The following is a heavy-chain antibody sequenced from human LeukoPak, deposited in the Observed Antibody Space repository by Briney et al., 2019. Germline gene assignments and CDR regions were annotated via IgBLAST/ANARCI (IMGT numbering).Heavy chain of an antibody. Sequence: GRSLRLSCAASGFTFSSYAMHWVRQAPGKGLEWVAVISYDGSNKYYADSVKGRFTISRDNSKNTLYLQMNSLRAEDTAVYYCARDGGLDSSGPFDYWGQGTLVTVSS. CDR2: ISYDGSNK. V-gene: IGHV3-30-3*01. D-gene: IGHD3-22*01. CDR3: ARDGGLDSSGPFDY. J-gene: IGHJ4*02. CDR1: GFTFSSYA.